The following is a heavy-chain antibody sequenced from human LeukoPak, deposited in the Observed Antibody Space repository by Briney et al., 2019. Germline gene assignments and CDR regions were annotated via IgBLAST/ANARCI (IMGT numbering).Heavy chain of an antibody. Sequence: PGGSLRLSCAPSGXIXSSYWMSWVRQXXXXXXEXXXNINQDGSEKYYVDSVKGRFAISRDNAKNSLYLQMNSLRAEDTAMYYCARPRRNNWNYGDFDYWGQGTLVTVSS. CDR2: INQDGSEK. CDR3: ARPRRNNWNYGDFDY. V-gene: IGHV3-7*01. CDR1: GXIXSSYW. J-gene: IGHJ4*02. D-gene: IGHD1-7*01.